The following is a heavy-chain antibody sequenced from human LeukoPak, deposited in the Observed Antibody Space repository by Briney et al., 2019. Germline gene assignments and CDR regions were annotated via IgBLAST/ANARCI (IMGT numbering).Heavy chain of an antibody. Sequence: TGGSLRLSCAASGFTFSSYAMSWVRQAPGKGLEWVSSISSSNSYIYYADSVKGRFTISRDNAKNSLYLQMDSLRAEDTAVYSCRRVHPGSSLFIGEIDSWGQGTLVTVSS. J-gene: IGHJ5*01. CDR3: RRVHPGSSLFIGEIDS. V-gene: IGHV3-21*01. D-gene: IGHD6-13*01. CDR1: GFTFSSYA. CDR2: ISSSNSYI.